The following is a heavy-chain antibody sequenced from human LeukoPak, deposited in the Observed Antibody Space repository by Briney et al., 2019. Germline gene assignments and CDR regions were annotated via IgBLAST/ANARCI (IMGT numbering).Heavy chain of an antibody. J-gene: IGHJ4*02. CDR1: GYSFTSYW. V-gene: IGHV5-51*01. CDR3: ARRDYYDSSGYYDY. CDR2: IYPGDSDT. D-gene: IGHD3-22*01. Sequence: GESLKISCKGSGYSFTSYWIVWVRQMPGKGLEWMRIIYPGDSDTRYSPSFQGQVTISADKSISTAYLQWSGLKASDTAMYYCARRDYYDSSGYYDYWGQGTLVTVSS.